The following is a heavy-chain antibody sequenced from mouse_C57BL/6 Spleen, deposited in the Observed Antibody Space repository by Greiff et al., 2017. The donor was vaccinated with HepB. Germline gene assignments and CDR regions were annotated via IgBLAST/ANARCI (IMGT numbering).Heavy chain of an antibody. J-gene: IGHJ4*01. CDR2: IYPGSGNT. CDR3: ARMTMDY. Sequence: QVQLKESGAELVRPGASVKLSCKASGYTFTDYYINWVKQRPGQGLEWIARIYPGSGNTYYNEKFKGKATLTAEKSSSTAYMQLSSLTSEDSAVYFCARMTMDYWGQGTSVTVSS. V-gene: IGHV1-76*01. CDR1: GYTFTDYY.